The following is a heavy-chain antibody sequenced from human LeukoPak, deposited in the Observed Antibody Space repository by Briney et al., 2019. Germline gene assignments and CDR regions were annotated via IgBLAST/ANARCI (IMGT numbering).Heavy chain of an antibody. CDR2: IYSGGNT. CDR3: ARELGIGDFDY. Sequence: GGSLRLSCAASGFTFSSNYMSWVRQAPGKGLEWVSVIYSGGNTYYADSVKGRFTISRDNSRNTLYLQINSLRAEDTAVYYCARELGIGDFDYWGQGTLVTVSS. J-gene: IGHJ4*02. V-gene: IGHV3-53*01. CDR1: GFTFSSNY. D-gene: IGHD3-16*01.